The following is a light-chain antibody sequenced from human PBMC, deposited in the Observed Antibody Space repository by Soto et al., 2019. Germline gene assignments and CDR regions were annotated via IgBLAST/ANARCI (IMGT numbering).Light chain of an antibody. Sequence: DIQMTQSPTSLSASVGDRVTVTCRASQSISNNLSWYQQKPGKAPRLLIYAASSLQSGVPSRFSGSGSGTDFTLTISSLQPGDFATYFCLQTYSTWTFGQGTKVEIK. V-gene: IGKV1-39*01. J-gene: IGKJ1*01. CDR3: LQTYSTWT. CDR2: AAS. CDR1: QSISNN.